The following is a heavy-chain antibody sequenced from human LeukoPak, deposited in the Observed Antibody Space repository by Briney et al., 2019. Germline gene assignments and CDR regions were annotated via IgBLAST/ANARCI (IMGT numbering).Heavy chain of an antibody. Sequence: VASVNVSCKASGGTFSSYAISWVRQAPGQGLEWMGGIIPIFGTANYAQKFQGRVTITADESTSTAYMELSSLRSEDTAVYYCARGIAVAGYDYWGQGTLVTVSS. CDR3: ARGIAVAGYDY. J-gene: IGHJ4*02. V-gene: IGHV1-69*13. CDR1: GGTFSSYA. CDR2: IIPIFGTA. D-gene: IGHD6-19*01.